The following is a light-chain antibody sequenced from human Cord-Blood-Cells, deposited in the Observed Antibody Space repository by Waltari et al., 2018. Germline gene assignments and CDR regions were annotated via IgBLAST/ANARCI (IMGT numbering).Light chain of an antibody. Sequence: DIVMTQSPLSLPVTPGEPASISCRSSPSLLHSNGYNYLDWYLQKPGQSPQLLIYLGSNRASGVPDRFSGSGSGTDFTLKISRLEAEDVGVYYCMQALQTPLTFGGGTKVEIK. J-gene: IGKJ4*01. CDR3: MQALQTPLT. V-gene: IGKV2-28*01. CDR2: LGS. CDR1: PSLLHSNGYNY.